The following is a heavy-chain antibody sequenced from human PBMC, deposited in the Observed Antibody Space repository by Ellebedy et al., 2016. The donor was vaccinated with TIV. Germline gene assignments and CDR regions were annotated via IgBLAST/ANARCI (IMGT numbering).Heavy chain of an antibody. CDR1: GFTFMRYG. Sequence: SLKISCASSGFTFMRYGMHWLRQAPGKGLEWVAVVWYDGNYKRVADSVRGRFTISRDNSKSTISLQMNSLRAEDTAIYYCAREMVAPGPDDYYYGMDVWGQGTTVTVSS. J-gene: IGHJ6*02. D-gene: IGHD2-15*01. V-gene: IGHV3-33*01. CDR3: AREMVAPGPDDYYYGMDV. CDR2: VWYDGNYK.